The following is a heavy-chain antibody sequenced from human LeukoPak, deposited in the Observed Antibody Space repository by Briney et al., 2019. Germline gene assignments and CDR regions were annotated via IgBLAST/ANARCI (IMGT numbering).Heavy chain of an antibody. J-gene: IGHJ6*02. CDR1: GYTFTGDF. CDR2: INPNTGDT. CDR3: AKGRLYGTRGMDV. D-gene: IGHD1-14*01. Sequence: ASVKVSCKASGYTFTGDFMHLVRQAPGQGLELMGWINPNTGDTNYAQKFQGRVTMTRDTSISTAYMELSRLRSDDTAVYYCAKGRLYGTRGMDVWGQGTTVTVSS. V-gene: IGHV1-2*02.